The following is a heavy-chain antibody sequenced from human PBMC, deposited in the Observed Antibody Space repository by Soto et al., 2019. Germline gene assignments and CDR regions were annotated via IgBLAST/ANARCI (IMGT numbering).Heavy chain of an antibody. CDR3: ARLDSSGYYGLY. J-gene: IGHJ4*02. D-gene: IGHD3-22*01. CDR2: IIPIFGTA. Sequence: QVQLVQSGAEVKKPGASVKVSCKASGYTFSSYVISWVRQAPGQGLEWMGGIIPIFGTANYAQKFQGRVTITADESTSTAYMELSSLRSEDTAVYYCARLDSSGYYGLYWGQGTLVTVSS. V-gene: IGHV1-69*01. CDR1: GYTFSSYV.